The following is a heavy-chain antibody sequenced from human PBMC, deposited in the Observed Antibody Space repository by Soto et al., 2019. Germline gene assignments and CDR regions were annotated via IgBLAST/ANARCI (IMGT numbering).Heavy chain of an antibody. V-gene: IGHV4-61*01. CDR3: ARGLDYVGFDY. CDR2: IYYRGST. CDR1: GDSVSSGTFY. Sequence: SETLSLTCIVSGDSVSSGTFYWSWIRQPPGKGLEWIGYIYYRGSTNYNPSLKSRVTISIDTSRNQFSLKLSSVTAADTALYYCARGLDYVGFDYWGQGTLVTVS. D-gene: IGHD4-17*01. J-gene: IGHJ4*02.